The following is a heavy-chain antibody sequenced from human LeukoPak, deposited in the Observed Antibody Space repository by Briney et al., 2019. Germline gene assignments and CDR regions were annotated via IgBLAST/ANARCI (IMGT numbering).Heavy chain of an antibody. CDR2: ISSSSSYI. CDR3: ARDREWFGEPSFDY. CDR1: GFTFSSYS. Sequence: GGSLRLSCAASGFTFSSYSMNWVRQAPGKELEWVSSISSSSSYIYYADSVKGRFTISRDNAKNSLYLQMNSLRAEDTAVYYCARDREWFGEPSFDYWGQGTLVTVSS. V-gene: IGHV3-21*01. D-gene: IGHD3-10*01. J-gene: IGHJ4*02.